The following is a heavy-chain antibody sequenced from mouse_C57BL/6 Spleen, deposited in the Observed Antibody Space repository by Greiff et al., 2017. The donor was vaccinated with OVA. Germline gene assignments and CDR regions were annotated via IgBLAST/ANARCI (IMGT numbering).Heavy chain of an antibody. CDR3: ARSGWDDYAMDY. CDR1: GYAFSSYW. Sequence: QVQLQQSGAELVKPGASVKISCKASGYAFSSYWMNWVKQRPGKGLEWIGQIYPGDGDTNSNGKFKGKATLTADKSSSTAYMQLSSLTSEDSAVYFCARSGWDDYAMDYWGQGTSVTVSS. J-gene: IGHJ4*01. V-gene: IGHV1-80*01. CDR2: IYPGDGDT. D-gene: IGHD4-1*01.